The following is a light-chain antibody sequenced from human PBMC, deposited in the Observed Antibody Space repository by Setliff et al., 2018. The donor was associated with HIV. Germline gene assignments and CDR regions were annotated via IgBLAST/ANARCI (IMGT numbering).Light chain of an antibody. CDR2: EVS. CDR3: TSYTTSNAITRV. J-gene: IGLJ1*01. V-gene: IGLV2-14*01. CDR1: SSDVGGYNY. Sequence: QSALTQPASVSGSPGQSITISCTGTSSDVGGYNYVSWYQQHPGKAPKLMISEVSNRPSGVSNRFSGSKSGNTASLTISGLQADDEADYYCTSYTTSNAITRVFGTGTKVTV.